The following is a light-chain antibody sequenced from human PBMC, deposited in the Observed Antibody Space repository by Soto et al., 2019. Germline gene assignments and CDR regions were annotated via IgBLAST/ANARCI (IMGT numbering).Light chain of an antibody. J-gene: IGKJ2*01. Sequence: DIQMTQSPSTLSASVRDRVTITCRASQSISSWLAWYQQKPGKAPKLLIYDASSLESGVPSRFSGSGSGTEFTLSISSLQPDDFATYYCQQYNTYPSTFGQGTKLEIK. CDR2: DAS. V-gene: IGKV1-5*01. CDR1: QSISSW. CDR3: QQYNTYPST.